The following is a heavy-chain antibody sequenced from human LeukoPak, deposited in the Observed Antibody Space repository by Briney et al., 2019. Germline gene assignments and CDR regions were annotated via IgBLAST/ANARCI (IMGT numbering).Heavy chain of an antibody. CDR3: ARGVDYDFWSGPFDY. V-gene: IGHV4-34*01. CDR1: GGSFGGYY. D-gene: IGHD3-3*01. J-gene: IGHJ4*02. CDR2: INHSGST. Sequence: SETLSLTCAVYGGSFGGYYWSWIRQPPGKGLEWIGEINHSGSTNYNPSLKSRVTISVDTSKNQFSLKLSSVTAADTAVYYCARGVDYDFWSGPFDYWGQGTLVTVSS.